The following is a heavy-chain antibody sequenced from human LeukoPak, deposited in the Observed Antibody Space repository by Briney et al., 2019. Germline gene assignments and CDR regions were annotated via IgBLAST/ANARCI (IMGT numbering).Heavy chain of an antibody. Sequence: GGSLRLSCVASGFNFDAHAMHWVRQAPGKGLEWVAGIPWNSGKLDYADSVRGRFTISRDNAKNSRFLEMKSLRVEDTAIYYCSKSGLLGAYNWFDSWGQGTLVTVSS. CDR3: SKSGLLGAYNWFDS. CDR2: IPWNSGKL. V-gene: IGHV3-9*01. D-gene: IGHD3-16*01. J-gene: IGHJ5*01. CDR1: GFNFDAHA.